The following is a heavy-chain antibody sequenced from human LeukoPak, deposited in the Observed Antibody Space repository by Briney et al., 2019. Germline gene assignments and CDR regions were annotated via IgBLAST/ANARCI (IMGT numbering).Heavy chain of an antibody. CDR2: INPDSGGT. J-gene: IGHJ4*02. CDR3: ARLREGLYHFDS. Sequence: ASVKVSCKAFGYTFTGYYIQWMRQAPGQGLEWMGWINPDSGGTKYAQSLQGRVTMTRDTSINTAYMELSRLGSDDTAVYYCARLREGLYHFDSWGQGTLVTVSS. V-gene: IGHV1-2*02. CDR1: GYTFTGYY. D-gene: IGHD2-2*02.